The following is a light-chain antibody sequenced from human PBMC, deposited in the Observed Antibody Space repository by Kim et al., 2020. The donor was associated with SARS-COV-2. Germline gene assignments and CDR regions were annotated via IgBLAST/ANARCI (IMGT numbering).Light chain of an antibody. CDR1: QSPSNN. CDR3: EQYNSWPPT. CDR2: ATS. J-gene: IGKJ4*01. Sequence: SVSPGEGATLSCRASQSPSNNLAWYQQKPGQAPRLIIFATSTRATGIPARFSGSGSGTEFTLTINSLPSEDFAVYYCEQYNSWPPTFGGGTKLEI. V-gene: IGKV3-15*01.